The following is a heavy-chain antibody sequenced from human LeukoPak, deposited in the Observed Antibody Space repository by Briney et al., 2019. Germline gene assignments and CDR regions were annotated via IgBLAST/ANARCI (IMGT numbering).Heavy chain of an antibody. CDR3: AKGPAEWLLPYYYMDV. Sequence: PGRSLRLSCAASGFTFSSYGMHWVRQAPGKGLEWVSAISGSAYSTYYADSVKGRFTISRDNSKNTLYLQMNSLRAEDTAVYYCAKGPAEWLLPYYYMDVWGKGTTVTVSS. J-gene: IGHJ6*03. CDR2: ISGSAYST. V-gene: IGHV3-23*01. D-gene: IGHD3-3*01. CDR1: GFTFSSYG.